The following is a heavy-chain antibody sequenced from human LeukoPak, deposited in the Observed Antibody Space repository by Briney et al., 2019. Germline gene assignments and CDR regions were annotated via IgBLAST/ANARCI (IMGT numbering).Heavy chain of an antibody. CDR3: ARMGCSSSWSPLYNWFDP. V-gene: IGHV4-39*01. CDR1: GGSISSSSYY. CDR2: IYHSGST. D-gene: IGHD6-13*01. J-gene: IGHJ5*02. Sequence: SETLSLTCTVSGGSISSSSYYWGWIRQPPGKGLEWIGSIYHSGSTYYNPSLKSRVTISVDTSKNQFSLKLSSVTAADTAVYYCARMGCSSSWSPLYNWFDPWGQGTLVTVSS.